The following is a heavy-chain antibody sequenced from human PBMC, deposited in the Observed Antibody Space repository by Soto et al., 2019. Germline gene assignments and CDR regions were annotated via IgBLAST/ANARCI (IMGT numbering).Heavy chain of an antibody. CDR1: GGSISSYY. V-gene: IGHV4-59*08. CDR3: ARQTDSSSSILPGYYYYMDV. D-gene: IGHD6-6*01. CDR2: IYYSGST. J-gene: IGHJ6*03. Sequence: SETLSLTCTVSGGSISSYYWSWIRQPPGKGLEWIGYIYYSGSTNYNPSLKSRVTISVDTSKNQFSLKLSSVTAADTAVYYCARQTDSSSSILPGYYYYMDVWGKGTTVTVSS.